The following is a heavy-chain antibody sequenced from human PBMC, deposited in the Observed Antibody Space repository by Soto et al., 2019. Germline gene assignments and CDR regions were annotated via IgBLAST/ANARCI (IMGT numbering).Heavy chain of an antibody. J-gene: IGHJ5*02. V-gene: IGHV4-34*01. Sequence: PSETLSLTCAVYGGSFSGYYWSWIRQPPGKGLEWIGEINHSGSTNYNPSLKSRVTISVDTSKNQFSLKLSSVTAADTAVYYCARGAFDCSSTSCYGGGWFDPWGQGTLVTSPQ. CDR3: ARGAFDCSSTSCYGGGWFDP. CDR2: INHSGST. D-gene: IGHD2-2*01. CDR1: GGSFSGYY.